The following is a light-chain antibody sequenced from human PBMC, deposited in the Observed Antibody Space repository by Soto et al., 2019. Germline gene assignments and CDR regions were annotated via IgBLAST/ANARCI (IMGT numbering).Light chain of an antibody. CDR3: SSYTSSRNVV. Sequence: QSALTQPASVSGSPGQSITISCTGTNSDVGGYNYVSWYQQHPGKAPKVLIFDVSNRPSGVSNRFSGSKSGNTASLTISGLQAEDEADYYCSSYTSSRNVVFGGGTKVTVL. CDR1: NSDVGGYNY. V-gene: IGLV2-14*03. CDR2: DVS. J-gene: IGLJ2*01.